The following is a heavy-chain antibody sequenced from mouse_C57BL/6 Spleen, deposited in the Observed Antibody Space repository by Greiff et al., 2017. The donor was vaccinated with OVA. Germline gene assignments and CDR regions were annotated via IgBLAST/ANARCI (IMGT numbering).Heavy chain of an antibody. CDR3: ARDGRYYAMDY. CDR1: GFTFSSYA. V-gene: IGHV5-4*01. J-gene: IGHJ4*01. CDR2: ISDGGSYT. Sequence: DVMLVESGGGLVKPGGSLKLSCAASGFTFSSYAMSWVRQTPEKRLEWVATISDGGSYTYYPDNVKGRFTISRDNAKNNLYLQMSHLKSEDTAMYYCARDGRYYAMDYWGQGTSVTVSS.